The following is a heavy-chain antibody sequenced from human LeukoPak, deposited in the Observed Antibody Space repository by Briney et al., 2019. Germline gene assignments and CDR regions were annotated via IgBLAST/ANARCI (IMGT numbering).Heavy chain of an antibody. CDR1: GGSISSSSYY. CDR2: IYYSGST. J-gene: IGHJ6*02. CDR3: ARGSMSSPMDV. V-gene: IGHV4-39*07. D-gene: IGHD2/OR15-2a*01. Sequence: SETLSLTCTVSGGSISSSSYYWGWIRQPPGKGLEWIGSIYYSGSTYYNPSLKSRVTISVDTSKNQFSLKLSSVTAADTAVYYCARGSMSSPMDVWGQGTTVTVSS.